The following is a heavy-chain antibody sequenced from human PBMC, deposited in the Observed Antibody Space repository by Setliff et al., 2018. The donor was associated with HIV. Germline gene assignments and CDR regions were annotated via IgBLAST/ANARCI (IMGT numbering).Heavy chain of an antibody. CDR3: TTGRRLMVYAFHYYYYMDV. CDR1: GFTFSSVD. J-gene: IGHJ6*03. V-gene: IGHV3-9*01. CDR2: ISWNSDIR. D-gene: IGHD2-8*01. Sequence: PGGSLRLSCEGSGFTFSSVDMHWVRQPPGKGLEWVSSISWNSDIRDYLESVKGRFIISRDNAMNSLYLQMNSLTVDDTAVYYCTTGRRLMVYAFHYYYYMDVWGKGTTVTVSS.